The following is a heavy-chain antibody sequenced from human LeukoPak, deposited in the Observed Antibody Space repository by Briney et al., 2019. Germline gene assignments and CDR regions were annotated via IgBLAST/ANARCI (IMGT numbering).Heavy chain of an antibody. CDR3: ARANPSYRYYGMDV. Sequence: SETLSFTCTVSGGSISSYYWSWIRQPPGKGLEWIGYIYYSGSTNYNPSLKSRVTISVDTSKNQFSLKLSSVTAADTAVYYCARANPSYRYYGMDVWGQGTAVTVSS. CDR2: IYYSGST. J-gene: IGHJ6*02. CDR1: GGSISSYY. V-gene: IGHV4-59*01. D-gene: IGHD1-14*01.